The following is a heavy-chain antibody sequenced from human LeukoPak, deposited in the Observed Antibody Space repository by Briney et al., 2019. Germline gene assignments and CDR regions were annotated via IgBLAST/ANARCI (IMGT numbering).Heavy chain of an antibody. CDR2: IKQDGSQK. D-gene: IGHD3-22*01. Sequence: GGSLRLSCAASGFTFSSYWMSWVRQAPGKGLEWVANIKQDGSQKYYVDSVKGRFTISRDNANNLLYLQMNSLRAEDTAVYYCASAWHLGIVVVMLDSWGQGTLVTVSS. J-gene: IGHJ4*02. CDR1: GFTFSSYW. CDR3: ASAWHLGIVVVMLDS. V-gene: IGHV3-7*01.